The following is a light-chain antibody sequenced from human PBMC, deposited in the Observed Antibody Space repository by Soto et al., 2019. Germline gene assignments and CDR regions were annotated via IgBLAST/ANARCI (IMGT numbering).Light chain of an antibody. CDR3: QQRSNWLT. CDR2: ETS. J-gene: IGKJ4*01. CDR1: QSVSSY. Sequence: EIVLTQATATLSWSPGERATLSCRASQSVSSYVAWYQQKPGQAPRLVIYETSNRATGIPARFSGRGSGTDFTLSISSLEPEDFAVYYCQQRSNWLTFGGGTKVDNK. V-gene: IGKV3-11*01.